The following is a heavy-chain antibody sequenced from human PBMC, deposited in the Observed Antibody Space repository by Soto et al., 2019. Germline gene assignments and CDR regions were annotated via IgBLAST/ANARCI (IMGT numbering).Heavy chain of an antibody. CDR2: TRNKAKSYTT. D-gene: IGHD3-10*01. J-gene: IGHJ3*02. CDR1: GFTFSDHY. Sequence: EVQLVESGGGLVQPGGSLRLSCAASGFTFSDHYMDWVRQAPGKGLEWVGRTRNKAKSYTTEYAATVKGRFTISRDDSKNSLYLQMNRLQIEDTAVYYCARSGTDSTTGSDDVFDIWGQGTMVTVSS. CDR3: ARSGTDSTTGSDDVFDI. V-gene: IGHV3-72*01.